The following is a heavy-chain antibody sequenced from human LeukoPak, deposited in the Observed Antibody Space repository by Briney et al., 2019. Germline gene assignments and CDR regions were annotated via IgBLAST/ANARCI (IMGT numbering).Heavy chain of an antibody. CDR3: AKDALRCTNGVCYTGDYYYYYYMDV. V-gene: IGHV3-23*01. CDR2: IFPSGGEL. Sequence: GGSLRLSCAASGFTFSTFAMIWVRQPPGKGLEGVSSIFPSGGELQYADSVRGRFTSSTDNSKSTLSLQMNGLRAEDTAVYYCAKDALRCTNGVCYTGDYYYYYYMDVWGKGTTVTVSS. J-gene: IGHJ6*03. D-gene: IGHD2-8*01. CDR1: GFTFSTFA.